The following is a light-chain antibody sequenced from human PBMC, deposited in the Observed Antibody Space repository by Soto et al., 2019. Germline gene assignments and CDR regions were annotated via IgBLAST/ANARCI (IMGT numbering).Light chain of an antibody. CDR1: QGISSY. CDR2: AAS. V-gene: IGKV1-8*01. CDR3: QQLFDSPIT. J-gene: IGKJ5*01. Sequence: AIRMTQSPSSLSASTGDRVTITCRASQGISSYLAWYQQKPGKAPNLLIYAASTLQSGVPSRFSGSGSGTDFTLTITCLQSEDFATYYCQQLFDSPITFGQGTRLEIK.